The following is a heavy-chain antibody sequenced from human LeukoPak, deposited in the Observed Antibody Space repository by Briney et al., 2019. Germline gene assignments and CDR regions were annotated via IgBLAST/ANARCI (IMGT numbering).Heavy chain of an antibody. J-gene: IGHJ4*02. V-gene: IGHV3-21*01. CDR3: ASQPTVTSGFDY. CDR1: GFSLTSSA. Sequence: GGSLRLSCAASGFSLTSSAMNWVRQAPGKGLEWVSSINSVSSHIYYANSVRGRFTISRDNAKNSLYLQMNSLRAEDTAVYYCASQPTVTSGFDYWGQGTLVTVSS. CDR2: INSVSSHI. D-gene: IGHD4-11*01.